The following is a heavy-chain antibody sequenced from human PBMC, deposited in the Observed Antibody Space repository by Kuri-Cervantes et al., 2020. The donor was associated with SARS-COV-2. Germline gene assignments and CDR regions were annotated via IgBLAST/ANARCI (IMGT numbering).Heavy chain of an antibody. CDR1: GGSISSYY. J-gene: IGHJ6*04. CDR3: ARLGWYYYYGMDV. V-gene: IGHV4-59*05. CDR2: IYYSGST. Sequence: SETLSLTCTVSGGSISSYYWSWIRQPPGKGLEWIGSIYYSGSTYYNPSLKSRVTISVDTSKNQFSLKLSSVTAADTAVYYCARLGWYYYYGMDVWGKGTTVTVSS.